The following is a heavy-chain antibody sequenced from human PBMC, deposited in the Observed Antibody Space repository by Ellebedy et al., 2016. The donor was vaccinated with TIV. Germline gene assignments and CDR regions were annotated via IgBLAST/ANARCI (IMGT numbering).Heavy chain of an antibody. J-gene: IGHJ3*02. CDR3: ARDPGKWLFSGAFDI. D-gene: IGHD3-22*01. CDR2: ISYDGSNK. V-gene: IGHV3-30-3*01. Sequence: VRPPPGKGLEWVAVISYDGSNKYYADSVKGRFTISRDNSKNTLYLQMNSLRAEDTAVYYCARDPGKWLFSGAFDIWGQGTMVTVSS.